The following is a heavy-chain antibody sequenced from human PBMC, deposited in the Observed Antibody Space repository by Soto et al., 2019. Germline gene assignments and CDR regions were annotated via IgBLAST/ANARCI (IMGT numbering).Heavy chain of an antibody. CDR1: GYTFTNYG. Sequence: QVQLVQSGGEVKKPGASVKVSCKASGYTFTNYGVTWVRQAPGQVLEWMGWISAYTDNPNYAQKFQGRVTMTIDTSTTTAYMDLRSLTSDDTAVYYCARVIPGAEAWFGPWGQGTLVTVSS. D-gene: IGHD2-2*01. J-gene: IGHJ5*02. CDR2: ISAYTDNP. CDR3: ARVIPGAEAWFGP. V-gene: IGHV1-18*01.